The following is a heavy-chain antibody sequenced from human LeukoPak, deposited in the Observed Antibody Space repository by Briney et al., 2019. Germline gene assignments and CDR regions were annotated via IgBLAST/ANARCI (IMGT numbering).Heavy chain of an antibody. CDR3: AKTFSCNFFDS. Sequence: GGSLRLSCAASGFTFSNYGMSWVRQAPGKGLEGVSTISASDENSLYGYSVKGRFTISRDNSKNTLYPHMNRLRAEDTAVYYCAKTFSCNFFDSWGQGTPVTVSS. CDR1: GFTFSNYG. J-gene: IGHJ4*02. D-gene: IGHD2-15*01. V-gene: IGHV3-23*01. CDR2: ISASDENS.